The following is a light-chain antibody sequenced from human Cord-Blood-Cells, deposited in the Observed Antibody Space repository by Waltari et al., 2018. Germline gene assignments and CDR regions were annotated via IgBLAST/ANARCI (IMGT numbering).Light chain of an antibody. Sequence: DIKKTQSSSSLSVSEGDSITFPCRASQSSSSYLNWYQQKPGKAPKLLIYAASSLQSGVPSRFSGSGSGTDFTLTISSLQPEDFATYYCQQSYSTLFTFGPGTKVDIK. CDR3: QQSYSTLFT. J-gene: IGKJ3*01. CDR1: QSSSSY. CDR2: AAS. V-gene: IGKV1-39*01.